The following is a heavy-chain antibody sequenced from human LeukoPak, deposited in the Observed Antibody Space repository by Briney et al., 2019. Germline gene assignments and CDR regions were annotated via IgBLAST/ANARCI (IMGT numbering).Heavy chain of an antibody. Sequence: PSETLSLTCTVSGGSISSYYWSWIRQPPGKGLEWIGEINHSGSTNYNPSLKSRVTISVDTSKNQFSLKLSSVTAADTAVYYCAREGSPPVGWGQGTLVTVSS. V-gene: IGHV4-34*01. CDR2: INHSGST. D-gene: IGHD6-13*01. J-gene: IGHJ4*02. CDR3: AREGSPPVG. CDR1: GGSISSYY.